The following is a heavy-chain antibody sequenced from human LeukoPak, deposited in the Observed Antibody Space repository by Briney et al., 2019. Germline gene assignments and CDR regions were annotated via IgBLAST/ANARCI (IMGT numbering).Heavy chain of an antibody. CDR2: ISYDGSNK. Sequence: PGGSRRLSCAASGFTFSSYAMHWVRQAPGKGLEWVAVISYDGSNKYYADSVKGRFTISRDNSKNTLYLQMNSLRAEDTAVCYCARDSVGATNYFDYWGQGTLVTVSS. V-gene: IGHV3-30-3*01. CDR1: GFTFSSYA. D-gene: IGHD1-26*01. CDR3: ARDSVGATNYFDY. J-gene: IGHJ4*02.